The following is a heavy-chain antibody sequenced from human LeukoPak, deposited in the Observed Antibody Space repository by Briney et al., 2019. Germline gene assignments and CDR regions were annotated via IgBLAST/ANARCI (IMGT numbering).Heavy chain of an antibody. V-gene: IGHV3-30*18. J-gene: IGHJ4*02. CDR3: AKGYSYGPANTIDY. Sequence: GGSLRLSCAASGFTFSSYGMHWVRQAPGKGLEWVAVISYDGSNKYYADSVKGRFTISRDNSKNTLYLQMNSLRAEDTAVYYCAKGYSYGPANTIDYWGQGTLVTVSS. CDR1: GFTFSSYG. D-gene: IGHD5-18*01. CDR2: ISYDGSNK.